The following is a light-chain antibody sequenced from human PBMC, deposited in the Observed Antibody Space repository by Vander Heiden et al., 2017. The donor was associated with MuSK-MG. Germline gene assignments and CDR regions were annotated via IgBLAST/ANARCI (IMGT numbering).Light chain of an antibody. CDR1: QSISSY. CDR3: QQSDSTLALT. V-gene: IGKV1-39*01. Sequence: DIQMTQFPSSLSASVGDRVTITCRASQSISSYLNWYQQKPGKAPKLLIYAASSLQSGVPSRFSGSGYGTDFTLTISSRQPEDFAPYYCQQSDSTLALTFGGGTKVEIK. CDR2: AAS. J-gene: IGKJ4*01.